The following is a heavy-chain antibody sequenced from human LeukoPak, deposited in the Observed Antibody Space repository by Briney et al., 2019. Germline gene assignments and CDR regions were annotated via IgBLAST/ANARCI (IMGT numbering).Heavy chain of an antibody. J-gene: IGHJ4*02. CDR2: ISYDGSNK. D-gene: IGHD3-22*01. V-gene: IGHV3-30*04. CDR1: GFTFSSYA. Sequence: GGSLRLSCAASGFTFSSYAMHWVRQAPGKGLEWVAVISYDGSNKYYADSVKGRFTVSRNNSKNTLYLQMNSLRAEDTAVYYCARDYYDSSGYYYFDYWGQGTLVTVSS. CDR3: ARDYYDSSGYYYFDY.